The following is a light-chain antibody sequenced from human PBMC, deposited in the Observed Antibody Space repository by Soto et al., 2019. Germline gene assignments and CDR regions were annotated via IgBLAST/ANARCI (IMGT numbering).Light chain of an antibody. CDR2: GNT. Sequence: SVLTQPPSVSGAPGQRITISCTGSSSNIGAGYPVHWYQQLPGTAPKLLIFGNTIRPSGVPDRFSGSRSGLAITGLQAEDEADYYCQSYDSSLSGYVFGTGTKATVL. CDR3: QSYDSSLSGYV. CDR1: SSNIGAGYP. V-gene: IGLV1-40*01. J-gene: IGLJ1*01.